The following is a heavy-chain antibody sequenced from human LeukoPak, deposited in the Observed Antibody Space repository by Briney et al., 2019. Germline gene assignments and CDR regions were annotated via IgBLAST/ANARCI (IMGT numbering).Heavy chain of an antibody. CDR3: ARRYCANGIWYFFDY. J-gene: IGHJ4*02. CDR1: EFTLSDYV. CDR2: ISDSGSYT. V-gene: IGHV3-23*01. Sequence: GGSLRLSCAASEFTLSDYVMHWVRQAPGKGLEWVSSISDSGSYTHYADSVKGRFTISSDKSKNTLYLQMNSLRAEDTAVYYCARRYCANGIWYFFDYWGQGTLVTASS. D-gene: IGHD2-8*01.